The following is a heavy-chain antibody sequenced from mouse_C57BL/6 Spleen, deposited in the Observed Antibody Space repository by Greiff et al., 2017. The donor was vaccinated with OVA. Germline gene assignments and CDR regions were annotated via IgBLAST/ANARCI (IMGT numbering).Heavy chain of an antibody. J-gene: IGHJ4*01. D-gene: IGHD2-5*01. V-gene: IGHV1-55*01. CDR1: GYTFTSYW. CDR2: IYPGSGST. CDR3: ARGAYYSNYDAMDY. Sequence: VKLQQSGAELVKPGASVKMSCKASGYTFTSYWITWVKQRPGQGLEWIGDIYPGSGSTNYNEKFKSKATLTVDTSSSTAYMQLSSLTSEDSAVYYGARGAYYSNYDAMDYWGQGTSVTVSS.